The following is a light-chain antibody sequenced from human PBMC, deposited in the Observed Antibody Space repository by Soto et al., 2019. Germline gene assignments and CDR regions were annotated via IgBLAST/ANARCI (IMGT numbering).Light chain of an antibody. CDR1: RSVLYSSNNKNY. CDR3: QQYYSTPTWT. CDR2: WAS. J-gene: IGKJ1*01. Sequence: DIVMTQSPDSLAVSLGERATINCKSSRSVLYSSNNKNYLAWYQQKPGQSPKLLIYWASTRESGVPDRFSGSGSGTDLTLTISSLLAEDVAIYYCQQYYSTPTWTFGQGTKVEIK. V-gene: IGKV4-1*01.